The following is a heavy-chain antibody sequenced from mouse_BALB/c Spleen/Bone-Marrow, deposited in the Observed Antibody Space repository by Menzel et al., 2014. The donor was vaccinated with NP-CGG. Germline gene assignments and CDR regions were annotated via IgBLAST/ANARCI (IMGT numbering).Heavy chain of an antibody. CDR1: GFNIRDTY. CDR3: ASATTATFYAMDY. J-gene: IGHJ4*01. D-gene: IGHD1-2*01. V-gene: IGHV14-3*02. Sequence: SGAEPVKPGASVKLSCTVSGFNIRDTYMHWVKQRPEQGLEWNGRIDPANGNTKYDPKFQGKATITADTSSNTAYLQLSSLTSEDTAVYYCASATTATFYAMDYWGQGTSVTVSS. CDR2: IDPANGNT.